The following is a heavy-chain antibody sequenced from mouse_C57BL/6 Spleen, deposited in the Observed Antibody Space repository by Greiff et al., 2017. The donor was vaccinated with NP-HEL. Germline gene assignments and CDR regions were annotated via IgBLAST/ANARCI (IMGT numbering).Heavy chain of an antibody. CDR1: GYTFTSYW. D-gene: IGHD1-1*01. CDR2: IDPSDSYT. V-gene: IGHV1-69*01. J-gene: IGHJ2*01. Sequence: QVQLQQPGAELVMPGASVKLSCKASGYTFTSYWMHWVKQRPGQGLEWIGEIDPSDSYTNYNQKFKGKSTLTVDKSSSTAYMQLSSLTSEDSAVDYCASSSYYGRYFDYWGQGTTLTVSS. CDR3: ASSSYYGRYFDY.